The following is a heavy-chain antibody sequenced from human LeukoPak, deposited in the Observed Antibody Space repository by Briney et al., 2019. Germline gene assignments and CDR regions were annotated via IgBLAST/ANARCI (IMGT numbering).Heavy chain of an antibody. V-gene: IGHV4-30-4*01. Sequence: SETLSLTCTVSGGSISSGDYYWSWIRQPPGKGLEWIGYIYYSGSTYYNPSLKSRVTISVDTSKNQFSLKLSSVTSADTAVYYCARAPYYYDSSGYYRWWYFDLWGRGTLVTVSS. CDR3: ARAPYYYDSSGYYRWWYFDL. CDR2: IYYSGST. J-gene: IGHJ2*01. CDR1: GGSISSGDYY. D-gene: IGHD3-22*01.